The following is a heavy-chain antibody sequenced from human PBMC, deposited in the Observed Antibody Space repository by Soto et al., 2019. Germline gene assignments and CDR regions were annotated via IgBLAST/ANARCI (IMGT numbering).Heavy chain of an antibody. V-gene: IGHV3-7*05. D-gene: IGHD1-26*01. J-gene: IGHJ4*02. CDR1: GLTFNSNW. Sequence: EVQLVESGGGLVQPGGSLRLSCAASGLTFNSNWMTWVRQAPGKGLEWVANINQDGGEKFFVDSVKGRFTISRDNAENSLYLQMNSLRAEDTAVYYCARGSYSLKFWGQGTLVTVSS. CDR2: INQDGGEK. CDR3: ARGSYSLKF.